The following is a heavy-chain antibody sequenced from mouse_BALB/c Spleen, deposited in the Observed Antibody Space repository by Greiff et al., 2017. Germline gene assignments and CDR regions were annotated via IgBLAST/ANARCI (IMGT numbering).Heavy chain of an antibody. CDR3: ARSEDGYYVDYFDY. Sequence: QVQLKESGPELVRPGVSVKISCKGSGYTFTDYAMHWVKQSHAKSLEWIGVISTYYGNTNYNQKFKGKATMTVDKSSSTAYMELARLTSEDSAIYYCARSEDGYYVDYFDYWGQGTTLTVSS. D-gene: IGHD2-3*01. CDR2: ISTYYGNT. J-gene: IGHJ2*01. V-gene: IGHV1-67*01. CDR1: GYTFTDYA.